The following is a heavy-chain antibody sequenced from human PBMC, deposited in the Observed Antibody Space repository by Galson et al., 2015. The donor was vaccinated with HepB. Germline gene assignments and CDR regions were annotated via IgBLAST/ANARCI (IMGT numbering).Heavy chain of an antibody. J-gene: IGHJ4*02. CDR3: ASLPIGYSSGCVDCAPSDY. CDR2: ISGSTTYI. CDR1: GFTFSTYT. V-gene: IGHV3-21*01. D-gene: IGHD6-19*01. Sequence: SLRLSCAASGFTFSTYTMNWVRQAPGKGLEWVSSISGSTTYIYYADSVKGRFTISRDNAKNSLFLQMHSLRAEDTAVYYCASLPIGYSSGCVDCAPSDYWGQGTLVTVSS.